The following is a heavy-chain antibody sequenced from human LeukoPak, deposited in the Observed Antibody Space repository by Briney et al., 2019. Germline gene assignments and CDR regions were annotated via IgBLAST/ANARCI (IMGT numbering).Heavy chain of an antibody. CDR3: ARQLYGSDY. D-gene: IGHD4-17*01. CDR2: VNHSGYT. Sequence: SETLSLTCDVSGVSFSTYYWSWIRQSPEKGLEWIGEVNHSGYTNLNPSLKSRVTISVDTPKNQLSLKLSSVTAADTAVYYCARQLYGSDYWGQGTLVTVSS. CDR1: GVSFSTYY. V-gene: IGHV4-34*01. J-gene: IGHJ4*02.